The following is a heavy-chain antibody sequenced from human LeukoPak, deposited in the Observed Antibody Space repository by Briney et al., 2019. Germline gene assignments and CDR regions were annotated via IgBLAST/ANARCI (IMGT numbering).Heavy chain of an antibody. D-gene: IGHD4-11*01. CDR1: GGSISSYY. Sequence: SETLPLTCTVSGGSISSYYWSWIRQPPGKGLEWIGYIYYSGSTNYNPSLKSRVTISVDTSKNQFSLKLSSVTAADTAVYYCARALTTEGAFDIWGQGTMVTVSS. CDR2: IYYSGST. J-gene: IGHJ3*02. V-gene: IGHV4-59*01. CDR3: ARALTTEGAFDI.